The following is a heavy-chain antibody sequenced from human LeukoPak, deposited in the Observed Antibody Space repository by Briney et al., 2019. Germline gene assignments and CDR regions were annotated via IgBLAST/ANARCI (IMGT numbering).Heavy chain of an antibody. D-gene: IGHD2-2*01. J-gene: IGHJ4*02. CDR2: INPSGGST. CDR3: ARDLITYCSSTSCPPGYYFDY. CDR1: GYTFTSYY. V-gene: IGHV1-46*01. Sequence: ASVKVSCKASGYTFTSYYMHWVRQAPGQGLEWMGIINPSGGSTSYAQKFQGRVTMTRDMSTSTVYMELSSLRSEDTAVYYCARDLITYCSSTSCPPGYYFDYWGQGTLVTVSS.